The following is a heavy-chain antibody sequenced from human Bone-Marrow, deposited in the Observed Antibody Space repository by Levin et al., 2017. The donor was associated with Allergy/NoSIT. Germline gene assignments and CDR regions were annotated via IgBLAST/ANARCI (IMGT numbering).Heavy chain of an antibody. CDR3: ASALLWFGEFDYGMDV. V-gene: IGHV4-30-2*01. CDR2: IYHSGST. Sequence: SQTLSLTCAVSGGSISSGGYSWSWIRQPPGKGLEWNGYIYHSGSTYYNPSLKSRVTISVDRSKNQFSLKLSSVTAADTAVYDCASALLWFGEFDYGMDVWGQGTTVTVSS. CDR1: GGSISSGGYS. D-gene: IGHD3-10*01. J-gene: IGHJ6*02.